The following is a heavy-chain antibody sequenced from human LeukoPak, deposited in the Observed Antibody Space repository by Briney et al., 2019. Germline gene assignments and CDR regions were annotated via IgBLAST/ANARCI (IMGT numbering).Heavy chain of an antibody. CDR3: ARDEAIFGAGYYYGMDV. CDR2: INHSGST. D-gene: IGHD3-3*01. J-gene: IGHJ6*02. V-gene: IGHV4-34*09. CDR1: GGSFSGYY. Sequence: KPSETLSLTCAVYGGSFSGYYWSWIRQPPGKGLEWIGEINHSGSTNYNPSLKSRVTISVDTSQNQFSLKLSSVTAADTAVYYCARDEAIFGAGYYYGMDVWGQGTTVTVSS.